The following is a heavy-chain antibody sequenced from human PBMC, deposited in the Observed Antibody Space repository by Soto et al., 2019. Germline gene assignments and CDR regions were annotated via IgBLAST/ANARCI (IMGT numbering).Heavy chain of an antibody. CDR3: ARDLRGHYGP. CDR2: VSGSSSYI. V-gene: IGHV3-21*06. J-gene: IGHJ3*01. Sequence: SLRLSCEGSGFNFRNFNMIWVRQAPGKGLEWVSSVSGSSSYIYYADSVKGRFTVSRDNANNLVFLQMNGLRPEDTAMYYCARDLRGHYGPWGQGTIVTVSS. D-gene: IGHD4-17*01. CDR1: GFNFRNFN.